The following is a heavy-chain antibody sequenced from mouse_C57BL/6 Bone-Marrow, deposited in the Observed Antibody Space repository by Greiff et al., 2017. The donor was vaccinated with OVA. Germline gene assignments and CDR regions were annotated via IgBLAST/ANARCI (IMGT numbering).Heavy chain of an antibody. CDR3: TTLLYYFDY. V-gene: IGHV14-4*01. D-gene: IGHD1-1*01. CDR2: IDPENGDT. CDR1: GFNIKDDY. Sequence: VQLKQSGAELVRPGASVKLSCTASGFNIKDDYMHWVKQRPEQGLEWIGWIDPENGDTEYASKFQGKATITADTSSNTAYLQLSSLTSEDTAVYYCTTLLYYFDYWGQGTTLTVSS. J-gene: IGHJ2*01.